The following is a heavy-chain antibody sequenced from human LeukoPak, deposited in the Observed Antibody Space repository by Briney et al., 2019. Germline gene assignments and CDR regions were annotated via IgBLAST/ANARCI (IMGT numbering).Heavy chain of an antibody. CDR1: GGTFSSYA. D-gene: IGHD2-2*01. CDR2: IIPIFGTA. J-gene: IGHJ4*02. V-gene: IGHV1-69*13. Sequence: SVKVSCKASGGTFSSYAISWVRQAPGQGLEWMGGIIPIFGTANYAQKFQGRVTITADESTSTAYMELSSLRSEDTAVYYCARVDCGGTSCKVLPEYWGQGTLVTVSS. CDR3: ARVDCGGTSCKVLPEY.